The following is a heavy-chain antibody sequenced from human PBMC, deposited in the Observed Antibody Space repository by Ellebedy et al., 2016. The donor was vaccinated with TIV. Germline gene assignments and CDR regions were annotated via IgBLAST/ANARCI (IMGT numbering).Heavy chain of an antibody. D-gene: IGHD3-22*01. Sequence: GESLKISXAASGFTFSSYGMHWVRQAPGKGLEWVAVISYDGSNKYYADSVKGRFTISRDNSKNTLYLQMNSLRAEDTAVYYCAKGQILNHYYDSSGYYPYVEYFQHWGQGTLVTVSS. CDR2: ISYDGSNK. CDR3: AKGQILNHYYDSSGYYPYVEYFQH. J-gene: IGHJ1*01. CDR1: GFTFSSYG. V-gene: IGHV3-30*18.